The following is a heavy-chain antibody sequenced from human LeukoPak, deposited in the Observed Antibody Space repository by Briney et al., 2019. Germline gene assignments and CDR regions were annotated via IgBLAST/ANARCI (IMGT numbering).Heavy chain of an antibody. D-gene: IGHD5-24*01. CDR1: GYTFTGYY. Sequence: ASVKVSCKASGYTFTGYYMHWVRQAPGQGLEWMGWINPNSGGTNYAQKFQGRVTMTRDTSISTAYMELSRLRSDDTAVYYCARDWDGYPGDGYWGQGTLVTVSS. CDR3: ARDWDGYPGDGY. V-gene: IGHV1-2*02. CDR2: INPNSGGT. J-gene: IGHJ4*02.